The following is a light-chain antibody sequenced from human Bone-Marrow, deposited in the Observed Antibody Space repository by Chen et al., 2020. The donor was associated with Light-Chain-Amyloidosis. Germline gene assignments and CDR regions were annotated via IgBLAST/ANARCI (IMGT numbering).Light chain of an antibody. CDR2: SDT. V-gene: IGLV3-25*03. Sequence: SYELTQPPSVSVSPGQTARITCSGDDLPTKYAYWYQQKPGQAPVLVIHSDTERPSGISERFSGSSSGTTATLTISGVPAEDEADYHCQSADSSGTYEVIFGGGTKLTVL. CDR1: DLPTKY. CDR3: QSADSSGTYEVI. J-gene: IGLJ2*01.